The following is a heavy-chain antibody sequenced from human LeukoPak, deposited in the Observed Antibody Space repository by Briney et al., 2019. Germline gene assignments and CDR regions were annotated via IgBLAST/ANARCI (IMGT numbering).Heavy chain of an antibody. CDR3: ARQGAARGGDYYYYMDV. CDR1: GYSFTNYW. J-gene: IGHJ6*03. D-gene: IGHD3-16*01. CDR2: IYPGDSDT. Sequence: GESLKISCKGSGYSFTNYWVGWVRQMPGKGLEWMGIIYPGDSDTRYRPSFQGQVTISADKSIITAYLQWSSLKASDTAMYYCARQGAARGGDYYYYMDVWGKGTTVTVSS. V-gene: IGHV5-51*01.